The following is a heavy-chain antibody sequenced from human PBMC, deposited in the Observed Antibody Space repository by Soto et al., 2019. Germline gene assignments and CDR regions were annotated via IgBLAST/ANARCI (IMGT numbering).Heavy chain of an antibody. J-gene: IGHJ5*02. CDR3: ARDTIPTGWYTWFDP. CDR2: ISTINGNT. Sequence: GLEWMGWISTINGNTNYAQKFQGRVTMTTDTSTSSAYIELRSLRSDDTAVYYCARDTIPTGWYTWFDPWGQGALVTV. D-gene: IGHD6-19*01. V-gene: IGHV1-18*01.